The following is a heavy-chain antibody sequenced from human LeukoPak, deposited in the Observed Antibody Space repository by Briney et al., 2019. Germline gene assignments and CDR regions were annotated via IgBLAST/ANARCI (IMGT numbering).Heavy chain of an antibody. CDR2: IYHSGST. CDR1: GGSISSSNW. V-gene: IGHV4-4*02. D-gene: IGHD6-13*01. CDR3: AAPLGAAGRIIFAFDI. Sequence: PSGTLSLTCAVSGGSISSSNWWSWVRQPSGKGLEWIGEIYHSGSTNYNPSLKSRVTISVDKSKNQFSLKLSSVTAADTAVYYCAAPLGAAGRIIFAFDIWGQGTMVTVSS. J-gene: IGHJ3*02.